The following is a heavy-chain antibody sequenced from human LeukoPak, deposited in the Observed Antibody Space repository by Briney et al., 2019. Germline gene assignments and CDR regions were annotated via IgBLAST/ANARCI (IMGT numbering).Heavy chain of an antibody. CDR2: IYYSGST. CDR1: GGSISSGDYH. V-gene: IGHV4-30-4*01. J-gene: IGHJ4*02. CDR3: AREDSSGYLNSLYYFDC. D-gene: IGHD3-22*01. Sequence: PSETLSLTCTVSGGSISSGDYHWSWSRQPPGKGLEWIGYIYYSGSTYYNPSLKSRVTISVDTSKNQFSLKLSSVTAADTAVYYCAREDSSGYLNSLYYFDCWGQGTLVTVSS.